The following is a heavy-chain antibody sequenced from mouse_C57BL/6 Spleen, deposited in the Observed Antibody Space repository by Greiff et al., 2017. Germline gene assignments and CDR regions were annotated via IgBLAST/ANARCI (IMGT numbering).Heavy chain of an antibody. V-gene: IGHV5-6*01. CDR3: ARGGTTVPFDY. CDR1: GFTFSSYG. CDR2: ISSGGSYT. Sequence: EVKLVESGGDLVKPGGSLKLSCAASGFTFSSYGMSWVRQTPDKRLEWVATISSGGSYTYYPDSVKGRFTISRDNAKNTLYLQMSSLKSEDTAMYYCARGGTTVPFDYWGQGTTLTVSS. D-gene: IGHD1-1*01. J-gene: IGHJ2*01.